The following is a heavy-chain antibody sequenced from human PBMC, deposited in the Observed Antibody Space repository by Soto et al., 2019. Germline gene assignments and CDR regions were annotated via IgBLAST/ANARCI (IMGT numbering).Heavy chain of an antibody. V-gene: IGHV3-30*18. J-gene: IGHJ3*02. D-gene: IGHD5-12*01. Sequence: QVQLVESGGGVVQPGRSLRLSCAASGFTFSSYGMHWVRQAPGKGLEWVAVISYDGSNKYYADSGKGRFTISRDNSKNTLYLQMNSLRAEDTAVYYCAKGLSGYDLGLGAFDIWGQGTMVTVSS. CDR3: AKGLSGYDLGLGAFDI. CDR2: ISYDGSNK. CDR1: GFTFSSYG.